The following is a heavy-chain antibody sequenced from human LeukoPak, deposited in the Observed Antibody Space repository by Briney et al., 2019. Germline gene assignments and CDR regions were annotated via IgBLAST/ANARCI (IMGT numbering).Heavy chain of an antibody. Sequence: ASVTVSCKASGYTFTSYGISWVRQAPGQGLEWMGWISAYNGNTNYAQKLQGRVTMTTDTSTSTAYMELRSLRSDDTAVYYCAREGARFLEWFPLPKNYYYGMDVWGQGTTVTVSS. V-gene: IGHV1-18*01. CDR2: ISAYNGNT. J-gene: IGHJ6*02. CDR1: GYTFTSYG. D-gene: IGHD3-3*01. CDR3: AREGARFLEWFPLPKNYYYGMDV.